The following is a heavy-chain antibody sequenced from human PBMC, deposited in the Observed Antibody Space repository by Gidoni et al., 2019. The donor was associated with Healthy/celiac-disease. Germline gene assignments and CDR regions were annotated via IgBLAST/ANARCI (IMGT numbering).Heavy chain of an antibody. CDR2: IYYSGST. V-gene: IGHV4-61*01. CDR1: GGSVSSGSYY. J-gene: IGHJ4*02. D-gene: IGHD5-18*01. Sequence: QVQLQESGPGLVKPSETLSLTCTVSGGSVSSGSYYWSWIRQPPGKGLEWIGYIYYSGSTNYNPSLKSRVTISVDTSKNQFSLKLSSVTAADTAVYYCARAGSYGYLRRLFDYWGQGTLVTVSS. CDR3: ARAGSYGYLRRLFDY.